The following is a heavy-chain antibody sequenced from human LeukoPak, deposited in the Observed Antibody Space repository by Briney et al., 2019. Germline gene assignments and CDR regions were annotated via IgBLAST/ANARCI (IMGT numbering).Heavy chain of an antibody. CDR1: GFIFSNAW. V-gene: IGHV3-13*05. D-gene: IGHD2-21*01. Sequence: PGGSLRLSCAASGFIFSNAWMSWVRQTTGKGLEWVSGIGSAGDPYYLDSVKGRFTISRENAKNSLYLKLNSMTDGDRAVYYCARSRTLWGAFDIWGQGTMVTVSS. CDR3: ARSRTLWGAFDI. J-gene: IGHJ3*02. CDR2: IGSAGDP.